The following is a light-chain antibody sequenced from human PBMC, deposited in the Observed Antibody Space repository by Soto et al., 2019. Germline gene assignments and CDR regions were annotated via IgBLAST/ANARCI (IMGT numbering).Light chain of an antibody. J-gene: IGKJ5*01. CDR3: QQYKNWPL. CDR2: GAS. Sequence: EIVLTQSPGTLSLSPGERSTLSCMASQSVSSSYLAWYQQKPGQAPRLLLYGASTRATGIPVRFSGSGFGTEFTLTISSLQSEDFAVYYCQQYKNWPLFGQGTRLEIK. CDR1: QSVSSSY. V-gene: IGKV3-15*01.